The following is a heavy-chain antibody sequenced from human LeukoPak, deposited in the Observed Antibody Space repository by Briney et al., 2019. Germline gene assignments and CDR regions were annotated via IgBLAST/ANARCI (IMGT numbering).Heavy chain of an antibody. CDR3: ARGSGIKLDY. J-gene: IGHJ4*02. D-gene: IGHD3-10*01. Sequence: SETLSLTCIVSGGSISSITSLTYYWNWIRQSPGTGLEWIGSVHYSGSTYYNPSLKSRVTISADTSKNQFSLKLTSVTAADTAVYFCARGSGIKLDYWGQGTLVTVSS. CDR2: VHYSGST. V-gene: IGHV4-39*02. CDR1: GGSISSITSLTYY.